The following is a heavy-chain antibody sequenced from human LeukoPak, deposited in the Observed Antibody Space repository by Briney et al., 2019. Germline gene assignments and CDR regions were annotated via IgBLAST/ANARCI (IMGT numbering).Heavy chain of an antibody. CDR1: GFTFSSYA. D-gene: IGHD2-2*01. J-gene: IGHJ4*02. CDR3: AKGCSSTSCYATI. CDR2: ISGSGGST. Sequence: GALRLSCAASGFTFSSYAMSWVRQAPGKGLEWVSAISGSGGSTYYADSVKGRFTISRDNSKNTLYLQMSSLRAEDTAVYYCAKGCSSTSCYATIWGQGTLVTVSS. V-gene: IGHV3-23*01.